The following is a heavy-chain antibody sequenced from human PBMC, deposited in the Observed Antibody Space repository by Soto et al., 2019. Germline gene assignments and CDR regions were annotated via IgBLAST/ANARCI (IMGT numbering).Heavy chain of an antibody. D-gene: IGHD4-4*01. J-gene: IGHJ4*02. Sequence: XGSLRLSCPASGFTFSTYSMNWVRQAPGKGLEWVSSISGSGNYTHYADFLRGRFTISRDNAKTSLYLQMNSLRAEDTAVYYCAREGINNYNEYYFDSWGQGTVVTVSS. CDR1: GFTFSTYS. CDR2: ISGSGNYT. CDR3: AREGINNYNEYYFDS. V-gene: IGHV3-21*01.